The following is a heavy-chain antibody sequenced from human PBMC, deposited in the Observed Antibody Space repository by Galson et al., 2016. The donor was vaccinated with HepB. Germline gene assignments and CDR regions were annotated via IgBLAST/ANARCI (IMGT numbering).Heavy chain of an antibody. CDR2: ISTSSTI. D-gene: IGHD3-10*01. CDR1: GFSFRSYN. V-gene: IGHV3-48*01. CDR3: GRDGELWLKGFGHYVGP. J-gene: IGHJ5*02. Sequence: SLRLSCAASGFSFRSYNMNWVRQAPGKGLEWVSYISTSSTIYYADSVKGRFAISRDNAKNSLYLQMISLRAEDTGLYYCGRDGELWLKGFGHYVGPWGQGTLVTVSS.